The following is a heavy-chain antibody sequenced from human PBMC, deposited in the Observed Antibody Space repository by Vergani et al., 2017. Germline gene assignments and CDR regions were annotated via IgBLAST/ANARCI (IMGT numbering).Heavy chain of an antibody. J-gene: IGHJ4*02. CDR1: GGPISSYY. V-gene: IGHV4-59*01. CDR3: ARATPSDGTNDY. D-gene: IGHD6-13*01. CDR2: IYYSGST. Sequence: QVQLQESGPGLVKPSETLSLTCTVPGGPISSYYRSWSRQPPGKGRGWIGYIYYSGSTNYNPSLKSRGTISVDTSKNQFSLKLSSVTAADTAVYYCARATPSDGTNDYWGQGTLVTVSS.